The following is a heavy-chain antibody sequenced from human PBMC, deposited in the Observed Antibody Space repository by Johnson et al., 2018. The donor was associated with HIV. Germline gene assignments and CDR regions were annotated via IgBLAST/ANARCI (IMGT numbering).Heavy chain of an antibody. J-gene: IGHJ3*02. Sequence: EVQLVESGGGLIQPGGSLRLSCAASGFTFSDYYMSWIRQAPGKGLEWVSATSSTGGSTYYADSVKGRFTISRDNSKNTLYLQMNSLRAEDTAVYYCARDHAVADAFDIWGQGTMVTVSS. CDR2: SSTGGST. D-gene: IGHD6-19*01. CDR3: ARDHAVADAFDI. V-gene: IGHV3-66*01. CDR1: GFTFSDYY.